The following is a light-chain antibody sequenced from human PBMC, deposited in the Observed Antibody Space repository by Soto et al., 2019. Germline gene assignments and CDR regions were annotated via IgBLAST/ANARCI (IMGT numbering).Light chain of an antibody. CDR3: LQDDAYPRT. V-gene: IGKV1-6*01. CDR1: QAVGNR. Sequence: AIQMTQSPSSLSASVGDRVYITCRASQAVGNRLAWYQQRPGKAPKLLIYAASTLQRGVPPRFSGSGSGTDFTLTINSLQPEDFATYWCLQDDAYPRTFGQGTKV. CDR2: AAS. J-gene: IGKJ1*01.